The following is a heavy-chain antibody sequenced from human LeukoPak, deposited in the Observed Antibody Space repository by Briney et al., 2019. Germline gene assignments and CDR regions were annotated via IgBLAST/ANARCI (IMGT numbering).Heavy chain of an antibody. D-gene: IGHD3-16*02. J-gene: IGHJ4*02. CDR2: IYSGGST. Sequence: GGSLRLSSAASRFTLSSNCMSWGRQAPGKGLEWGSIIYSGGSTYYADSTQGRFTISRENSKNTLYLQMKSLRGEDRAVYYCARGYRWAASCDSWGKGNLVTVSS. CDR1: RFTLSSNC. CDR3: ARGYRWAASCDS. V-gene: IGHV3-66*01.